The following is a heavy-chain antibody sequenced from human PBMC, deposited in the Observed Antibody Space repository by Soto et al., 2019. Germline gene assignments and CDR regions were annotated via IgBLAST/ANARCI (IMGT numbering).Heavy chain of an antibody. Sequence: GGSLRLSCAASGLTFSSYGMHWVRQAPGKGLEWVAVIWYDGSNKYYADSVKGRFTISRDNSKNTLYLQMNSLRAEDTAVYYCARDEYCTNGVCPEDYYYGMDVWGQGTTVTVSS. D-gene: IGHD2-8*01. V-gene: IGHV3-33*01. J-gene: IGHJ6*02. CDR2: IWYDGSNK. CDR3: ARDEYCTNGVCPEDYYYGMDV. CDR1: GLTFSSYG.